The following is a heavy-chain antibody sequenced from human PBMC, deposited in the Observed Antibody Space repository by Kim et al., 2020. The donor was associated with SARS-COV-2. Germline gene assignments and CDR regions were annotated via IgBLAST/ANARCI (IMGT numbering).Heavy chain of an antibody. J-gene: IGHJ4*02. Sequence: PVKVSCKTSGGSFSNYGINWVRQAPGQGPEWMGGIIPISGTRNYAQEFQGRVTITADESTSTTHMELSSLRFEDTAFYYCARSPRTGLNPPWDFWGQGTQVTVSS. D-gene: IGHD2-21*02. V-gene: IGHV1-69*13. CDR2: IIPISGTR. CDR3: ARSPRTGLNPPWDF. CDR1: GGSFSNYG.